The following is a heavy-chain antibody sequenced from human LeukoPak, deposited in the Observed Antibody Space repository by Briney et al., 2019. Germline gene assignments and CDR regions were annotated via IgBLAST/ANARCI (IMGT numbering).Heavy chain of an antibody. CDR3: AKDFGDFRTDY. CDR1: GDSISSSNW. Sequence: SETLSLTCAVSGDSISSSNWWSWVRQPPGKGLEWIASSDYTGSKTYNPSLKSRVTVSVDTSKNQFFLKLTSVTAADTAVYYCAKDFGDFRTDYWGQGTLVTVSS. V-gene: IGHV4-4*02. D-gene: IGHD4-17*01. J-gene: IGHJ4*02. CDR2: SDYTGSK.